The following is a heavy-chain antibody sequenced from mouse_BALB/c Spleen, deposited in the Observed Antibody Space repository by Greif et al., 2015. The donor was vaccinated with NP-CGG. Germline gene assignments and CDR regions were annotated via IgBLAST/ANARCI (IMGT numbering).Heavy chain of an antibody. CDR3: ARMNY. CDR1: GYTFTSYW. J-gene: IGHJ2*01. Sequence: QVQLQQSGAELAKPGASVKMSCKASGYTFTSYWMHWVKQRPGQGLEWIGYINPSTGYTEYNQKFKDKATLTADISSSTAYMQLSSLTSEDSAVYYCARMNYWGQGTTLTVSS. V-gene: IGHV1-7*01. CDR2: INPSTGYT.